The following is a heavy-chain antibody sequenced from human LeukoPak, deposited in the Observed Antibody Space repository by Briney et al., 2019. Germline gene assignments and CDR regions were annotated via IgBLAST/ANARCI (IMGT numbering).Heavy chain of an antibody. CDR2: ISGSGTTI. V-gene: IGHV3-48*03. J-gene: IGHJ3*02. CDR1: GFTFSSYE. D-gene: IGHD1-26*01. CDR3: ARGGSGSYYGLDAFDI. Sequence: PGGSLRLSCAASGFTFSSYEMNWVRQPPGKGLEWVSYISGSGTTIYYADSVKGRFTISRDNAKNSLYLQMNSLRAEDTAVYYCARGGSGSYYGLDAFDIWGQGTMVTVSS.